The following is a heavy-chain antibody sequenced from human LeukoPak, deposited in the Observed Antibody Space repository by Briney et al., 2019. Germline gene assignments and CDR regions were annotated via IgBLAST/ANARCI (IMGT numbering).Heavy chain of an antibody. CDR1: GFTFSSYG. D-gene: IGHD3-10*01. CDR3: ATGGPITMVRGVIIGFDY. Sequence: GGSLRLSCAASGFTFSSYGMSRVRQAPGKGLEWVSAISGSGVSTYYADSVKGRFTISRDNSKNTLYLQMNSLRAEDTAVYYCATGGPITMVRGVIIGFDYWGQGTLVTVSS. J-gene: IGHJ4*02. V-gene: IGHV3-23*01. CDR2: ISGSGVST.